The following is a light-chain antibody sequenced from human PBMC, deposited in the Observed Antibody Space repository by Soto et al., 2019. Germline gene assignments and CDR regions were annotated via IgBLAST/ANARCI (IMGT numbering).Light chain of an antibody. J-gene: IGLJ3*02. CDR1: SSDVGSYNL. CDR3: CCNAGSRL. Sequence: QSVLTQPASVSGSPGQSITISCTGTSSDVGSYNLVSWYQQHPGKAPKLMIYEGSKRPSGVSNRFSVSKSGNTASLTISGLQADDEADHYCCCNAGSRLFGGGTKLTVL. CDR2: EGS. V-gene: IGLV2-23*01.